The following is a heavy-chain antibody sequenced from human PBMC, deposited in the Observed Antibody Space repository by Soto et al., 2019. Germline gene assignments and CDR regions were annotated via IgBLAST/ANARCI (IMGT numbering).Heavy chain of an antibody. J-gene: IGHJ4*01. CDR3: TTDSYSTMIVVRFDY. Sequence: PSETLSLTCTVSGGSINSDNFFWTWIRQPPGRGLEWIGYVYSIGSTYYNPSLKSRVSISVDTSKSQFSLKVHSVTAADTALYYCTTDSYSTMIVVRFDYWGHGTLVTVSS. D-gene: IGHD3-22*01. CDR2: VYSIGST. V-gene: IGHV4-30-4*01. CDR1: GGSINSDNFF.